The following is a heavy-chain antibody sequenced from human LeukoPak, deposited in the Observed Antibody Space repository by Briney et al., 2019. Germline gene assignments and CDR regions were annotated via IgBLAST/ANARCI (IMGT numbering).Heavy chain of an antibody. Sequence: GGSLRLSCAASGFTVSSNYMSWVRQAPGKGLEWVSVIYSGGSTYYADSVKGRFTISRDNSKNTLYLQMNSLRAEDTAVYCCARTLRFFRFLDVWGQGTTVTVSS. D-gene: IGHD3-3*01. CDR2: IYSGGST. J-gene: IGHJ6*02. V-gene: IGHV3-53*01. CDR1: GFTVSSNY. CDR3: ARTLRFFRFLDV.